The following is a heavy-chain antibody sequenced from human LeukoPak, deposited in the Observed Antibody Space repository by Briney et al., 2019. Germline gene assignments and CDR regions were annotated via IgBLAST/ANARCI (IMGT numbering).Heavy chain of an antibody. V-gene: IGHV4-59*12. CDR3: ARENWRSKSIDFDS. D-gene: IGHD6-6*01. CDR1: GGSISNYY. J-gene: IGHJ4*02. CDR2: IYSSGST. Sequence: SETLSLTCTISGGSISNYYWSWIRQTPGKGLEWIGYIYSSGSTNFNPSLKSRVTMSVDTSKNQFSLRLSSVTAADTAAYFCARENWRSKSIDFDSWGQGTLVTVSS.